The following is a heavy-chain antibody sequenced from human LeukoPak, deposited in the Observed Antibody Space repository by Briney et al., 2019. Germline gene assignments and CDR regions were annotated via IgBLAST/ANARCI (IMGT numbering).Heavy chain of an antibody. CDR1: GGTFSSYA. J-gene: IGHJ3*02. CDR2: IIPIFGTA. Sequence: SVEVSCKASGGTFSSYAISWVRQAPGQGLEWMGGIIPIFGTANYAQKFQGRVTITTDESTSTAYMELSSLRSEDTAVYYCAIVGATTVAFDIWGQGTMVTVSS. V-gene: IGHV1-69*05. CDR3: AIVGATTVAFDI. D-gene: IGHD1-26*01.